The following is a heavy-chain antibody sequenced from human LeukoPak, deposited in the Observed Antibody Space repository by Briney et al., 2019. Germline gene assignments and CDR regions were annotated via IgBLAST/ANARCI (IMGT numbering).Heavy chain of an antibody. Sequence: GGSLRLSCAASGLTFNSYWMHWVRQVAGKGLVWVARINGDASNTTYADSVKGRFTISRDNSKNTLCLQMNSLRAEDTAVYYCAKEIWPTVTTPGHTHFDYWGQGTLVTVSS. CDR1: GLTFNSYW. D-gene: IGHD4-17*01. CDR3: AKEIWPTVTTPGHTHFDY. J-gene: IGHJ4*02. CDR2: INGDASNT. V-gene: IGHV3-74*03.